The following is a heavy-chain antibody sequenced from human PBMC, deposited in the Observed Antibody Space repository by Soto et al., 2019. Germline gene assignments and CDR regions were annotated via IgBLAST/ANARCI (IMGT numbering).Heavy chain of an antibody. V-gene: IGHV3-23*01. CDR2: ISGSGGST. CDR1: GFTFSSYA. Sequence: GGSLRLSCAASGFTFSSYAMSWVRQAPGKGLEWVSAISGSGGSTYYADSVKGRFTISRDNSKNTLYLQMNSLRAEDTAVYYCAKVGSPLTKPGTGTTTKNWFDPWGQGTLVTVSS. D-gene: IGHD1-1*01. CDR3: AKVGSPLTKPGTGTTTKNWFDP. J-gene: IGHJ5*02.